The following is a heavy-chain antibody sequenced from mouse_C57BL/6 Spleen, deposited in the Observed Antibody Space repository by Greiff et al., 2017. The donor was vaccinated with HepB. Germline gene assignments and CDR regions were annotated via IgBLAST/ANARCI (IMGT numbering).Heavy chain of an antibody. D-gene: IGHD2-1*01. Sequence: EVMLVESGEGLVKPGGSLKLSCAASGFTFSSYAMSWVRQTPEKRLEWVAYISSGGDYIYYADTVKGRFTISRDNARNTLYLQMSSLKSEDTAMYYCTRVGGYYGNYNFDYWGQGTTLTVSS. J-gene: IGHJ2*01. V-gene: IGHV5-9-1*02. CDR2: ISSGGDYI. CDR3: TRVGGYYGNYNFDY. CDR1: GFTFSSYA.